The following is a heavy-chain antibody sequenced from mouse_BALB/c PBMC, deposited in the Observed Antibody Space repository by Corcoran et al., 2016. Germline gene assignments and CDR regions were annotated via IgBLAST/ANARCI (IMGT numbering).Heavy chain of an antibody. CDR3: ARSARATYYFDY. V-gene: IGHV1S34*01. J-gene: IGHJ2*01. CDR1: GYSFTGYY. CDR2: ISCYNGAT. Sequence: LVKTGASVKISCKASGYSFTGYYMHWVKQSHGKRLERIGYISCYNGATSYNQKFKGKATFTVDTSSSTAYMQFNSLTSEDSAVYYCARSARATYYFDYWGQGTTLTVSS. D-gene: IGHD3-1*01.